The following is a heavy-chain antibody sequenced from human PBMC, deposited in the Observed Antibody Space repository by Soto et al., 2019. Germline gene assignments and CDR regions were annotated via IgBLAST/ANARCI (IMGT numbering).Heavy chain of an antibody. CDR2: ISGSGGST. CDR3: ARAVLPSGSGSYPLYYYSMGV. CDR1: GFTFSSYA. V-gene: IGHV3-23*01. J-gene: IGHJ6*02. D-gene: IGHD3-10*01. Sequence: GGSLRLSCAASGFTFSSYAMSWVRQAPGKGLEWVSAISGSGGSTYYADSVKGRFTLSRDNSKNTLYLQMNSLRAEDTAVYYCARAVLPSGSGSYPLYYYSMGVWGQGTTVTVSS.